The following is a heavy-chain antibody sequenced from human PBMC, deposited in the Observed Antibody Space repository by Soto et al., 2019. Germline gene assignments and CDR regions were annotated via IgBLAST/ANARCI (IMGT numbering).Heavy chain of an antibody. V-gene: IGHV3-7*01. J-gene: IGHJ6*02. CDR3: ARVAAVSCYNYYDMDI. CDR2: IRQAGGET. D-gene: IGHD6-25*01. Sequence: GGSLRLSCAASGFTFSSYCMSWFRQARGKGLEWLATIRQAGGETYYVDSVKGRCTISRDNAKSSLYLQMNCLRAEAVAVYYCARVAAVSCYNYYDMDIWGQGTTVTVSS. CDR1: GFTFSSYC.